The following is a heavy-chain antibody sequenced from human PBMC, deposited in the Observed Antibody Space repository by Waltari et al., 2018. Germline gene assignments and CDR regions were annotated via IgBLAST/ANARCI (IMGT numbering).Heavy chain of an antibody. CDR3: ARDLDWVLLDH. Sequence: EVQLVESGGGLVQPGGSLRLSCAASGFTFSNYWMHWFRQTPGKGLVWVSRIKTDGSTTAYADAVKGRFTVSRDNAKNTLYLQMHSLRADDTAVYFCARDLDWVLLDHWGQGSLVTVSS. V-gene: IGHV3-74*01. J-gene: IGHJ4*02. D-gene: IGHD3-9*01. CDR1: GFTFSNYW. CDR2: IKTDGSTT.